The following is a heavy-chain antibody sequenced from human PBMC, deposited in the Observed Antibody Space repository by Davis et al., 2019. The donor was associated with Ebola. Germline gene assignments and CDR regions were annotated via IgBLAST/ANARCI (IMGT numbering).Heavy chain of an antibody. CDR2: INAGNGNT. J-gene: IGHJ4*02. CDR3: ARYQLLGYYFDY. CDR1: GYTFTSYA. Sequence: AASVKVSCKASGYTFTSYAMHWVRQAPGQRLEWMGWINAGNGNTKYSQKFQGRVTITRDTSASTSYMELSSLRSEDTAVYYCARYQLLGYYFDYWGQGTLVTVSS. D-gene: IGHD2-2*01. V-gene: IGHV1-3*01.